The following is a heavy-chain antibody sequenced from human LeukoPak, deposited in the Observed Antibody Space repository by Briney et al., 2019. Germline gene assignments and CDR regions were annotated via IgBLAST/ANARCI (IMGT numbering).Heavy chain of an antibody. Sequence: PGGSLRLSCAAPGVTFSNYAMHWVRQSPGKGLEWVAVISNDGTDKHHADSVKGRFTVSRDNSNHTVYLEMDRLSVEDTAIYYCVREGTYFFASGSFQGYYFDNWGQGTLVTVSS. D-gene: IGHD3-10*01. CDR3: VREGTYFFASGSFQGYYFDN. CDR2: ISNDGTDK. J-gene: IGHJ4*02. V-gene: IGHV3-30*03. CDR1: GVTFSNYA.